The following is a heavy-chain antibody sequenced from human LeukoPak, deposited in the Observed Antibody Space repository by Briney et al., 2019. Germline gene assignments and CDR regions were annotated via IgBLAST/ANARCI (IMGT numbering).Heavy chain of an antibody. Sequence: PSETLSLTCAVSGYSISSGYYWGWIRQPPGKGLEWFGSIYHSGSTYYNPSLKSRVTISVDTSKNQFSLKLSSVTAADTAVYYCATWGGYCSSTSCYYDAFDIWGQGTMVTVSS. V-gene: IGHV4-38-2*01. CDR2: IYHSGST. J-gene: IGHJ3*02. D-gene: IGHD2-2*01. CDR1: GYSISSGYY. CDR3: ATWGGYCSSTSCYYDAFDI.